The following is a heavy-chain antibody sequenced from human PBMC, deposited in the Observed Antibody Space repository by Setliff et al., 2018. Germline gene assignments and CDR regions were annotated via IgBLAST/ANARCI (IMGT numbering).Heavy chain of an antibody. J-gene: IGHJ4*02. Sequence: ETLSLTCTVSGGSISSHYWSWIRQPPGKGLEWIGYIYYSGSTYYNPSLKSRVTISVDTSKNQFSLKLSSVTAADTAVYYCASTPDGDLYYNFWSGYYLTLDYWGQGTLVTVSS. CDR2: IYYSGST. D-gene: IGHD3-3*01. CDR3: ASTPDGDLYYNFWSGYYLTLDY. V-gene: IGHV4-59*11. CDR1: GGSISSHY.